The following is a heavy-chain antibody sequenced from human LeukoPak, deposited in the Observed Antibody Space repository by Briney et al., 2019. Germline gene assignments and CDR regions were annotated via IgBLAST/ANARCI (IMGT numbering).Heavy chain of an antibody. CDR3: VRDLGGRSGH. CDR2: ICPDGTVT. CDR1: GFTFSTYC. J-gene: IGHJ4*02. D-gene: IGHD1-26*01. Sequence: AGGSLRLSCAASGFTFSTYCMHWVRQAPGKGPMWVSRICPDGTVTNYADSVKGRSTIFRDNAKNTLYLQMNSLRAEDTAVYYCVRDLGGRSGHWGQGTLVTVSS. V-gene: IGHV3-74*01.